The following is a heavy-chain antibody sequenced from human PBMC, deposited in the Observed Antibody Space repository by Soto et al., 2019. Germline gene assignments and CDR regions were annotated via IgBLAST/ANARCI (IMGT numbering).Heavy chain of an antibody. V-gene: IGHV1-69*01. CDR1: GGTFSSYA. D-gene: IGHD6-19*01. Sequence: QVQLVQSGAEVKKPGSSVKVSCKASGGTFSSYAISWVRQAPGQGLEWMGGIIPIFGTANYAQKFQGRVTITADESTSTAYMELSSLRSEDTAVYYCARSGGIAVAATNPLLRSWFDPWGQGTLVTVSS. CDR3: ARSGGIAVAATNPLLRSWFDP. CDR2: IIPIFGTA. J-gene: IGHJ5*02.